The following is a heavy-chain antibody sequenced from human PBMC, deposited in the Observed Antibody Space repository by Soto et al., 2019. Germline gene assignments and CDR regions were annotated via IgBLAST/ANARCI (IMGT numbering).Heavy chain of an antibody. D-gene: IGHD6-19*01. CDR2: INHSGST. V-gene: IGHV4-34*01. CDR1: GGSFSGYY. Sequence: QVQLQQWGAGLLKPSETLSLTCAVYGGSFSGYYWSWIRQPPGKGLEWIGEINHSGSTNYNPSLKSRVTISVDTSKNQFSLKLSSVTAADTAVYYCAREGYSSGPSYFDYWGQGTLVTVSS. CDR3: AREGYSSGPSYFDY. J-gene: IGHJ4*02.